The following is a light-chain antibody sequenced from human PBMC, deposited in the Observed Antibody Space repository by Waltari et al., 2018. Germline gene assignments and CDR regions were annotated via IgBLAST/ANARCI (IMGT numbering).Light chain of an antibody. CDR1: QSVCST. CDR3: QKYNDWPWT. V-gene: IGKV3D-15*01. CDR2: YAS. J-gene: IGKJ1*01. Sequence: ETVMMQSPATLSLSPGERATLSCRASQSVCSTLAWYQQNPGQATRLLIYYASSRATGIPDRFGGSGSGTEFTLTISSLDPEDVGVYYCQKYNDWPWTFGQGTKVEIK.